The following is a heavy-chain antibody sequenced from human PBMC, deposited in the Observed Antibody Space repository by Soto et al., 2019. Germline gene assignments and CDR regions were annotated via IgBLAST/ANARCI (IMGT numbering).Heavy chain of an antibody. V-gene: IGHV3-23*01. D-gene: IGHD1-26*01. Sequence: PGGSLRLSCAASGFTFSSYAMSWVRQAPGKGLEWVSAISGSGGSTYYADSVKGRFTISRDNSKNTLYLQMNSLRAEDTAVYYCATVSSGSYPYYYYYGMDVWGQGTTVTVSS. CDR3: ATVSSGSYPYYYYYGMDV. J-gene: IGHJ6*02. CDR2: ISGSGGST. CDR1: GFTFSSYA.